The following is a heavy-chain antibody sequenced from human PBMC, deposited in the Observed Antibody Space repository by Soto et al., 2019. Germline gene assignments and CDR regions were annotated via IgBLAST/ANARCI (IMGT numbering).Heavy chain of an antibody. CDR1: GYSFTGYY. D-gene: IGHD3-10*01. CDR2: INPNSGGT. CDR3: ARGEPFRGVIPDYYYYYMGV. Sequence: ASAKVSCKASGYSFTGYYMHWVRQAPGQGLEWMGWINPNSGGTNYAQKFQGWVTMTRDTSISTAYMELSRLRSDDTAVYYCARGEPFRGVIPDYYYYYMGVWGKGTTVTVSS. J-gene: IGHJ6*03. V-gene: IGHV1-2*04.